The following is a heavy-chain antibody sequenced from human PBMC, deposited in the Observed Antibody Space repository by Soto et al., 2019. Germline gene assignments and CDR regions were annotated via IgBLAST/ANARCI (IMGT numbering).Heavy chain of an antibody. CDR2: ISWNSGSI. CDR3: AKDITREIAAAGTGWFDP. D-gene: IGHD6-13*01. Sequence: EVQLVESGGGLVQPGRSLRLSCAASGFTFDDYAMHWVRQAPGKGLEWVSGISWNSGSIGYVDSVKGRFTISRDNAKNSLYLQMNSLRAEDTALYYCAKDITREIAAAGTGWFDPWGQGTLVTVSS. J-gene: IGHJ5*02. CDR1: GFTFDDYA. V-gene: IGHV3-9*01.